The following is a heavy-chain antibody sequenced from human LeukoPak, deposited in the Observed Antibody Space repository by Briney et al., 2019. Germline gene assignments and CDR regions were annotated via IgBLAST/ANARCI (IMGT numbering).Heavy chain of an antibody. CDR3: ARGGTFFCSSTSCPNWFDP. D-gene: IGHD2-2*01. J-gene: IGHJ5*02. CDR2: MYYTGST. Sequence: SETLSLTCSVSGDSVSSTSYYWGWIRQPPGKGLEWIGTMYYTGSTYYNPSLKSRVTISADTSKNQFSLRLTSVTAADTAVYYCARGGTFFCSSTSCPNWFDPWGQGTLVTVSS. CDR1: GDSVSSTSYY. V-gene: IGHV4-39*01.